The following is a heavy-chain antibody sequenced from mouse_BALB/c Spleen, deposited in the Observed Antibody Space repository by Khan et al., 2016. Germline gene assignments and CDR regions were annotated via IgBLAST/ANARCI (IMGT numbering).Heavy chain of an antibody. CDR2: ISYSGGT. V-gene: IGHV3-8*02. Sequence: EVQLQESGPSLVKPSQTLSLTCSVTGDSITSGYWNWIRKFPGNKLEYMGYISYSGGTYNNPSLKSRISITRDTSKNQYYLQLNSVTTEDTCTYYCAIYDCSSYVRRMDYWCQGLSVTVSS. CDR3: AIYDCSSYVRRMDY. J-gene: IGHJ4*01. D-gene: IGHD1-1*01. CDR1: GDSITSGY.